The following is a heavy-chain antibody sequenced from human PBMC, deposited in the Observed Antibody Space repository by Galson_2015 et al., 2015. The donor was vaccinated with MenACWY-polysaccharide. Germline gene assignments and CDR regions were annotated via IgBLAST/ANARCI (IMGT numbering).Heavy chain of an antibody. CDR3: ARHFDWSFDY. V-gene: IGHV3-7*01. CDR2: INPDGSKK. CDR1: GFSFRSSW. Sequence: SLRLSCAASGFSFRSSWMTWVHQVPGKGPEWVANINPDGSKKDYLDSMKGRFTISRDNVKNTLHLQVDSLRVEDTAVYYCARHFDWSFDYRGQGTLVTVSS. J-gene: IGHJ4*02. D-gene: IGHD3-9*01.